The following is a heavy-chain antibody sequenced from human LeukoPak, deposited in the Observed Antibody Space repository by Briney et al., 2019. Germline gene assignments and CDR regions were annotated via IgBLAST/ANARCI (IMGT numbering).Heavy chain of an antibody. J-gene: IGHJ3*02. Sequence: ASVKVSCKASGYTFTSYDINWVRQATGQGLEWMGWMNPNSGNTGYAQKFQGRVTMTRNTSISTAYMELSSLRSEDKAVYYCARPGRDYYDRPMGAFDIWGQGTMVTVSS. CDR1: GYTFTSYD. CDR3: ARPGRDYYDRPMGAFDI. CDR2: MNPNSGNT. D-gene: IGHD3-22*01. V-gene: IGHV1-8*01.